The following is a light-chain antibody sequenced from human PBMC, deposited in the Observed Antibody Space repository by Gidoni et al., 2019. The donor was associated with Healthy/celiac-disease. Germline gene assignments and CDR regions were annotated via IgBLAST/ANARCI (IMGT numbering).Light chain of an antibody. J-gene: IGKJ5*01. CDR1: QSVSSSY. Sequence: EILLSHSPGTLSLSPGERAPLSCRASQSVSSSYLAWYQQKPGQAPRLLIYGASSRATGIPDRFSGSGAGTDFTLTISRLEPEDFAVYYCQQYGSSTPITFGQGTRLEIK. V-gene: IGKV3-20*01. CDR2: GAS. CDR3: QQYGSSTPIT.